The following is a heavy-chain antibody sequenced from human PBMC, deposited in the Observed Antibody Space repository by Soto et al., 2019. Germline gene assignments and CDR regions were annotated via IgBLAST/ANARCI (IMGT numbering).Heavy chain of an antibody. Sequence: EMQLMELGGGLVKPGGSVRLSCAASGFPSDTYVMSWVRQAPGKGLEWVSGINGRGDRTFVADSVKGRFSISRDISTDTVYLQMNSLKPEDTAVYYCAKEGWGGSYEPYFDFWGQGTVVTVSS. CDR3: AKEGWGGSYEPYFDF. CDR2: INGRGDRT. J-gene: IGHJ4*02. CDR1: GFPSDTYV. V-gene: IGHV3-23*01. D-gene: IGHD1-26*01.